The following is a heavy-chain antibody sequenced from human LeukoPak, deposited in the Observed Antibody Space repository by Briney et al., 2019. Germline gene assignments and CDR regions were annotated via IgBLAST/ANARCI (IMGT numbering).Heavy chain of an antibody. CDR3: ARLGIITAAGSNDY. Sequence: GGSLRLSCAASGFTYSSYSMSWVRQAPGKGLERVSYISYSGDTIYYADSVKGRFTVSRDNAKNSLYLQLNSLRAEDTAVYYCARLGIITAAGSNDYWGQGTLVTVSS. J-gene: IGHJ4*02. V-gene: IGHV3-48*04. CDR1: GFTYSSYS. D-gene: IGHD6-13*01. CDR2: ISYSGDTI.